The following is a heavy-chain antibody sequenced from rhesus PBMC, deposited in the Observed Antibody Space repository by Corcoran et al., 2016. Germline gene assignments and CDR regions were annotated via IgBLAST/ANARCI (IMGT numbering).Heavy chain of an antibody. J-gene: IGHJ4*01. V-gene: IGHV4-169*02. D-gene: IGHD6-31*01. CDR1: GCSLSSSY. CDR2: IYGSGSTT. CDR3: ARDREQRLVFDY. Sequence: QLQLQESGPGLVKPSETLSVTCAVSGCSLSSSYCSWIRPAPGKGLEWIGYIYGSGSTTTYNPSLKSRVTLSVDTSKNQLSLKLSSVTAADTAVYYCARDREQRLVFDYWGQGVLVTVSS.